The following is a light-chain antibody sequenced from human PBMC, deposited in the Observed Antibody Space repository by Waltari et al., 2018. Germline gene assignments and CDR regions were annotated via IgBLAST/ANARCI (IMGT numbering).Light chain of an antibody. CDR1: SRDVGTYNY. J-gene: IGLJ1*01. CDR3: SSYTTSSTLV. V-gene: IGLV2-14*03. Sequence: QSALTQPASVSGSPGQSITISCTGTSRDVGTYNYVSWYQQHPGKAPKLMIYDVSNRPSGVSDRFSGSKSANTASLTISGLQAEDEADYYCSSYTTSSTLVFGTGTKVTVL. CDR2: DVS.